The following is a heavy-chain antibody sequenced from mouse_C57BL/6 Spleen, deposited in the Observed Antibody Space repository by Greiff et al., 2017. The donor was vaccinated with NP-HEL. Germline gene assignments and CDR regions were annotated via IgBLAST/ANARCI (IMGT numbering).Heavy chain of an antibody. CDR1: GYTFTNYW. CDR3: ARRVDYDVGYAMDY. CDR2: IYPGGGYT. V-gene: IGHV1-63*01. J-gene: IGHJ4*01. D-gene: IGHD2-4*01. Sequence: VHLVESGAELVRPGTSVKMSCKASGYTFTNYWIGWAKQRPGHGLEWIGDIYPGGGYTNYNEKFKGKATLTADKSSSTAYMQFSSLTSEDSAIYYCARRVDYDVGYAMDYWGQGTSVTVSS.